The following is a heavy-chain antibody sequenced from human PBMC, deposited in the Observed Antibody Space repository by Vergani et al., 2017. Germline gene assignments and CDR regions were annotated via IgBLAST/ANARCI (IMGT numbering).Heavy chain of an antibody. V-gene: IGHV1-18*01. CDR3: ASGYYDSSATDAFDI. J-gene: IGHJ3*02. Sequence: QVQLVQSGAEVKKPGASVKVSCKASGYTFSTYGISWVRQAPGQGLEWMGWISAYNGNTNYPEKFQGRLTMTTDTSTRTAYMELRSLRSDDTAVYYCASGYYDSSATDAFDIWGQGTMVTVSS. CDR1: GYTFSTYG. D-gene: IGHD3-22*01. CDR2: ISAYNGNT.